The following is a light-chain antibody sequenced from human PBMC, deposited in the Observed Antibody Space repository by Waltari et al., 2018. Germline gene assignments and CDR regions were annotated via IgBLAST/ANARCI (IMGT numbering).Light chain of an antibody. J-gene: IGLJ2*01. CDR2: EVS. Sequence: QSALTQPPSASGSPGQSVTISCTGTSSDVGGHNFVSWYQQHPGKVPKLMIHEVSKRRSGVPDRFSGSKSGDTASLTVSGLQAEDEADYYCTSYAGSNILVFGGGTKLTVL. CDR1: SSDVGGHNF. CDR3: TSYAGSNILV. V-gene: IGLV2-8*01.